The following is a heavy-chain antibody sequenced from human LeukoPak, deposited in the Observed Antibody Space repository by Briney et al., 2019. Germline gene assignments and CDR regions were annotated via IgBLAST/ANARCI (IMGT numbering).Heavy chain of an antibody. J-gene: IGHJ5*02. CDR2: VYQSGST. CDR1: GGSISRGGNP. D-gene: IGHD3-22*01. CDR3: ARHRYYYDSSGYYYQP. Sequence: SETLSLTCAVSGGSISRGGNPWSWIRQPPGKGLEWIGYVYQSGSTYYNPSLKSRVTISVDTSKNQFSLRLSSVTAADTAVYYCARHRYYYDSSGYYYQPWGQGTLVTVSS. V-gene: IGHV4-30-2*02.